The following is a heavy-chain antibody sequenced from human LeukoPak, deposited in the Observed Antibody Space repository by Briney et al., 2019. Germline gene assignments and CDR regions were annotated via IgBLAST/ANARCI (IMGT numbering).Heavy chain of an antibody. CDR2: IYTSGST. Sequence: SETLSLTCTVSGGSISSYYWSWIRQPAGKGLEWIGRIYTSGSTNYNPSLKSRVTMSVDTSKNQFSLKLSSVTAADTAVYYCARDSHKEPQSRIFGVVYYYYYMDVWGKGTTVTVSS. D-gene: IGHD3-3*01. J-gene: IGHJ6*03. V-gene: IGHV4-4*07. CDR3: ARDSHKEPQSRIFGVVYYYYYMDV. CDR1: GGSISSYY.